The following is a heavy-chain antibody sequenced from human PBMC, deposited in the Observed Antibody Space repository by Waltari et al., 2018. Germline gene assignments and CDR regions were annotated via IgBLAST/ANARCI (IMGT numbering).Heavy chain of an antibody. CDR3: ARARDSSGYDY. J-gene: IGHJ4*02. CDR2: IYTSGST. D-gene: IGHD3-22*01. CDR1: GGSISSGSYY. Sequence: QVQLQESGPGLVKPSQTLSLTCTVSGGSISSGSYYWSWIRQPAGKGLEWIGYIYTSGSTNYNPSLKSRVTISVDTSKNQFSLKLSSVTAADTAVYYCARARDSSGYDYWGQGTLVTVSS. V-gene: IGHV4-61*09.